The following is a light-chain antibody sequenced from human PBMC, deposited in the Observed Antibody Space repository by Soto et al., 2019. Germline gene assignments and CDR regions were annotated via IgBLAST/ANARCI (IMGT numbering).Light chain of an antibody. V-gene: IGKV3-15*01. CDR1: QSVSSY. CDR3: QQYDNWPWT. J-gene: IGKJ1*01. Sequence: EVGVSQSPATLSVSTGERATLSCRASQSVSSYLAWYQQKPGQAPRLLIHGASTRAPGFPARFSGSGSGTDFTLTISSLQSEDFAVYYCQQYDNWPWTFGQGTKV. CDR2: GAS.